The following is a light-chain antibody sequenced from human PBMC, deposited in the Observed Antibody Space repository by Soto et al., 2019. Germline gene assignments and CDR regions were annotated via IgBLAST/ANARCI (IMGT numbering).Light chain of an antibody. CDR1: QSVSSSY. Sequence: EIVLTQSPGTLSLSPGERATLSCRASQSVSSSYLAWYQQKPGQAPRLLIYGASSRATGIPDRFSGSGSGTXXXXXXSXXXPEDFAVYYCQQYGSSFTFGPGNKVDIK. CDR3: QQYGSSFT. V-gene: IGKV3-20*01. CDR2: GAS. J-gene: IGKJ3*01.